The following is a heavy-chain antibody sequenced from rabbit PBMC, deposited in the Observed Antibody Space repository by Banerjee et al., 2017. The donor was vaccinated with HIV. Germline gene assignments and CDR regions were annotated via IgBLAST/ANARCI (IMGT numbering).Heavy chain of an antibody. J-gene: IGHJ4*01. CDR1: GLDFSSRYW. CDR2: IYADSSGNT. CDR3: VSPYAGDAGYGYVTFNL. Sequence: QEQLVEYGGDLVQPEGSLTLTCKASGLDFSSRYWICWVRQAPGKGLEWIACIYADSSGNTCYANWAKGRFTISKTSSTTVTLQMTSLTAADTATYFCVSPYAGDAGYGYVTFNLWGPGTLVTVS. D-gene: IGHD6-1*01. V-gene: IGHV1S45*01.